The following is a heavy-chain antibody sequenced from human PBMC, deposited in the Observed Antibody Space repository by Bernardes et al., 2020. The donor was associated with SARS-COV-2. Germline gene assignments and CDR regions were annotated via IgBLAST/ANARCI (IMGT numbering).Heavy chain of an antibody. CDR3: ARDYSSYGMDV. V-gene: IGHV4-34*01. CDR2: INHSGST. CDR1: GGSFSGYY. D-gene: IGHD3-10*01. Sequence: SETLSLTCAVYGGSFSGYYWSWIRQPPGKGLEWIGEINHSGSTNYNPSLKSRVTISVDTSKNQFSLKLSSVIAADTAVYYCARDYSSYGMDVWGQGTTVTVSS. J-gene: IGHJ6*02.